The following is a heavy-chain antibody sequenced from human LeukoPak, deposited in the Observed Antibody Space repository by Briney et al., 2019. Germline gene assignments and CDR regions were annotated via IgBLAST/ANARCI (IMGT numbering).Heavy chain of an antibody. CDR1: GGSISSYY. J-gene: IGHJ4*02. CDR2: IYYSGST. V-gene: IGHV4-59*12. CDR3: ARDKSQWLVRGYFDY. D-gene: IGHD6-19*01. Sequence: PSETLSLTCTVSGGSISSYYWSWIRQPPGKGLEWIGYIYYSGSTNYNPSLKSRVTISVDTSKNQFSLKLSSVTAADTAVYYCARDKSQWLVRGYFDYWGQGTLVTVSS.